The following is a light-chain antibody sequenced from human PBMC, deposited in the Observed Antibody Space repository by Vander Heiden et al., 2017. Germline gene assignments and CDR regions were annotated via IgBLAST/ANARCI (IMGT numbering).Light chain of an antibody. Sequence: DIVLPPSPATLSLSPGERASLSCSASQSVNSTHLAWHQQKPGQVPRLPIQGASSRATGSPDRFGGSGSGTDFTLTITRLEPEDFAVYYCQYSGTFGQGTRLEIK. CDR1: QSVNSTH. V-gene: IGKV3-20*01. J-gene: IGKJ5*01. CDR3: QYSGT. CDR2: GAS.